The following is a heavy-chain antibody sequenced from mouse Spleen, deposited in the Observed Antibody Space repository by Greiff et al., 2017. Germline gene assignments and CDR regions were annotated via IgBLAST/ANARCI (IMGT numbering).Heavy chain of an antibody. D-gene: IGHD2-2*01. V-gene: IGHV1-42*01. J-gene: IGHJ1*01. CDR1: GYSFTGYY. CDR2: INPSTGGT. Sequence: VQLQQSGPELVKPGASVKISCKASGYSFTGYYMNWVKQSPEKSLEWIGEINPSTGGTTYNQKFKAKATLTVDKSSSTAYMQLKSLTSEDSAVYYCARVAGGYDDWYFDVWGAGTTVTVSS. CDR3: ARVAGGYDDWYFDV.